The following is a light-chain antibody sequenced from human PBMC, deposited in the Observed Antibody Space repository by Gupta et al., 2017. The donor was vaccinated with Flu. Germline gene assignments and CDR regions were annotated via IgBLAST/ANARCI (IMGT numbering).Light chain of an antibody. CDR3: QQFRRTPRT. J-gene: IGKJ1*01. CDR1: QSVLYTNNQNY. CDR2: WAS. V-gene: IGKV4-1*01. Sequence: DIVLTQSPDSLAVSLGERATINCKSSQSVLYTNNQNYLSWYQQKPGQPPKLLIYWASIRESGVPDRFSGSGSGTDFTLTISSLQSEDVAVYYCQQFRRTPRTFGQGTRVEI.